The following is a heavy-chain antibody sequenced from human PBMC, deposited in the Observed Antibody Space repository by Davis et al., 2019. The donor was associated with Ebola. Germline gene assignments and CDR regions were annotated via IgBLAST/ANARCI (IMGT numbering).Heavy chain of an antibody. V-gene: IGHV3-23*01. CDR3: ARSGLSFGVVKYHYGMDV. J-gene: IGHJ6*04. CDR1: VITFSSYA. CDR2: ISGSGGNT. D-gene: IGHD3-3*01. Sequence: PGGSLRLSCADPVITFSSYAMTWVRQAPGKGLEWVSAISGSGGNTYYADSVKGRFTISRDNSKKTMYLQMNSLRGEDTAVYYCARSGLSFGVVKYHYGMDVWGKGTTVTVSS.